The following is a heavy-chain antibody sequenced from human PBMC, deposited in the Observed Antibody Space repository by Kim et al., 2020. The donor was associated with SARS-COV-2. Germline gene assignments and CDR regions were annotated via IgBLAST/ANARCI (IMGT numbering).Heavy chain of an antibody. CDR2: IYHSGST. CDR1: GGSISSSNW. V-gene: IGHV4-4*02. CDR3: AGAAVGGVFDI. J-gene: IGHJ3*02. Sequence: SETLSLTCAVSGGSISSSNWWSWVRQPPGKGLGWIGEIYHSGSTNYTPSLKSRVTISVDKSKNQFSLKLSSVTAADTAVYYCAGAAVGGVFDIWGQGTMVTVSS. D-gene: IGHD6-19*01.